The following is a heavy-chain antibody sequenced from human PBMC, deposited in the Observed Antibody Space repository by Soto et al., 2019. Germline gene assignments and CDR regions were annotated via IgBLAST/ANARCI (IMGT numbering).Heavy chain of an antibody. CDR2: ISYDGSNK. V-gene: IGHV3-30-3*01. CDR3: ARFCISTSCYASFDY. Sequence: QVQLVESGGGVVQPGRSLRLSCAASGFTFSSYAMHWVRQAPGKGLEWVAVISYDGSNKYYADSVKGRFTISRDNSKNPLYMQMNSLRAEDTAVYYCARFCISTSCYASFDYWGQGTLVTVSS. D-gene: IGHD2-2*01. CDR1: GFTFSSYA. J-gene: IGHJ4*02.